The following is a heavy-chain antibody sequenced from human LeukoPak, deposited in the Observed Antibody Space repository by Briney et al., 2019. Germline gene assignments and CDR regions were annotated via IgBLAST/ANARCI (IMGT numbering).Heavy chain of an antibody. V-gene: IGHV3-23*01. D-gene: IGHD6-13*01. J-gene: IGHJ4*02. CDR1: GFTFTSYA. CDR2: ISGSGGST. CDR3: AKDQLPGGIAAAALRY. Sequence: GGSLRPSCAPSGFTFTSYAMSWVRQAPGKGLESVSAISGSGGSTYYADSVKGRFTISRDNSKNTLYLQMNSLRAEDTAVYYCAKDQLPGGIAAAALRYWGQGTLVTVSS.